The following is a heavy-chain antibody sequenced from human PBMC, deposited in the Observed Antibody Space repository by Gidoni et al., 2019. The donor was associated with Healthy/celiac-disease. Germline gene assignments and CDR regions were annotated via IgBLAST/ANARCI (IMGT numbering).Heavy chain of an antibody. CDR1: GFTFSGSA. Sequence: EVQLVESGGGLVQPGGSLKLSCAASGFTFSGSAMHWVRQASGKGLEGVGRIRSKANSYATAYAASVKGRFTISRDDSKNTAYLQMNSLKTEDTAVYYCTRLGRQTMTEYYFDYWGQGTLVTVSS. CDR2: IRSKANSYAT. D-gene: IGHD3-22*01. CDR3: TRLGRQTMTEYYFDY. J-gene: IGHJ4*02. V-gene: IGHV3-73*02.